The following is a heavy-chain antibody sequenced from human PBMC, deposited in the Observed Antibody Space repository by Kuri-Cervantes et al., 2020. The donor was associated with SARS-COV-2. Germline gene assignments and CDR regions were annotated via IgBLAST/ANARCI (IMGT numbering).Heavy chain of an antibody. V-gene: IGHV3-23*01. CDR2: ISGSGGST. J-gene: IGHJ6*03. CDR3: AKVPAAITSYYYYYMDV. Sequence: GESLKISCAASGFTFSSYAMSWVRQAPGKGLEWVSAISGSGGSTYYADSVKGRFTISRDNSKNTLYLQMNSLRAEDKAVYYCAKVPAAITSYYYYYMDVWGKGTTVTVAS. CDR1: GFTFSSYA. D-gene: IGHD2-2*02.